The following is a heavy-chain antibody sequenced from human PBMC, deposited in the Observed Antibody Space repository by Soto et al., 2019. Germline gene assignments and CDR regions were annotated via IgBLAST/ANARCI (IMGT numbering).Heavy chain of an antibody. CDR1: GGSFSGYY. V-gene: IGHV4-34*01. D-gene: IGHD3-10*01. CDR2: INHSGST. J-gene: IGHJ6*02. CDR3: ARYVLLWFGDEPYGMDV. Sequence: SETLSVTCAVYGGSFSGYYWSWIRQPPGKGLEWIGEINHSGSTNYNPSLKSRVTISVDTSKNQFSLKLSSVTAADTAVYYCARYVLLWFGDEPYGMDVWGQGTTVTVSS.